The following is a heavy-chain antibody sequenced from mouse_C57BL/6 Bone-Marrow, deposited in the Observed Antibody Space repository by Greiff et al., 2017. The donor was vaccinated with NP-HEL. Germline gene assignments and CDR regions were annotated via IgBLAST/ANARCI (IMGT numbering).Heavy chain of an antibody. J-gene: IGHJ4*01. V-gene: IGHV1-59*01. D-gene: IGHD1-1*01. CDR1: GYTFTSYW. Sequence: QVQLQQPGAELVRPGTSVKLSCKASGYTFTSYWMHWVKQRPGQGLEWIGVIDPSDSYTNYNQKFKGKATLTVDTSSSTAYMQLSSLTSEDSAVYYCARWSFTVVVHYYAMDYWGQGTSVTVSS. CDR3: ARWSFTVVVHYYAMDY. CDR2: IDPSDSYT.